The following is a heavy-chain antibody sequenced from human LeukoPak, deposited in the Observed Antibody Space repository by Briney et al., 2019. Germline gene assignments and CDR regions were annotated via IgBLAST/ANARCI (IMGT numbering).Heavy chain of an antibody. CDR2: IIPIFGTA. Sequence: SVKVSCKASGGTFSSYAISWVRQAPGQGLEWIGRIIPIFGTANYAQKFQGRVTFTTDESTSTAYMELSSLRSEDTAVYYCARGGRYYDSSGYYYYDYWGQGTLVTVSS. CDR1: GGTFSSYA. D-gene: IGHD3-22*01. V-gene: IGHV1-69*05. CDR3: ARGGRYYDSSGYYYYDY. J-gene: IGHJ4*02.